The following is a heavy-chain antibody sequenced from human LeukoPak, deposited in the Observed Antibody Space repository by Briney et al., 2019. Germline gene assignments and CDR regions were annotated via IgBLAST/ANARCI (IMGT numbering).Heavy chain of an antibody. CDR1: GFTFSSYA. CDR2: ISYDGSNK. J-gene: IGHJ4*02. V-gene: IGHV3-30*01. D-gene: IGHD6-6*01. Sequence: GGSLRLSCAASGFTFSSYAMHWVRQAPGKGLEWVAVISYDGSNKYYADSVKGRFTISRDNSKNTLYLQMNSLRAEETAVYYCARDRGSSFDYWGQGTLVTVSS. CDR3: ARDRGSSFDY.